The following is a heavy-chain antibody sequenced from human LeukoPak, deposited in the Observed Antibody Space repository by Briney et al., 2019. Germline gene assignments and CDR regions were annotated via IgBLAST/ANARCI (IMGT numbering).Heavy chain of an antibody. J-gene: IGHJ6*02. CDR2: INPSGGST. V-gene: IGHV1-46*01. CDR3: AREGNVLRYFDWLPYYYCGMDV. Sequence: ASVKVSCKASRYTFTSYYMHWVRQAPGQGLEWMGIINPSGGSTSYAQKFQGRVTMTRDTSTSTVYMELSSLRSEDTAVYYCAREGNVLRYFDWLPYYYCGMDVWGQGTTVTVSS. D-gene: IGHD3-9*01. CDR1: RYTFTSYY.